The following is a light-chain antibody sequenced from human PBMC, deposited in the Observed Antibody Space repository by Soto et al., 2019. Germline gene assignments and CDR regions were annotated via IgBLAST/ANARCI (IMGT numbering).Light chain of an antibody. J-gene: IGLJ1*01. V-gene: IGLV2-23*01. CDR3: SSYASYISSYV. CDR1: AGEVGSYNL. CDR2: EAT. Sequence: QSVLTQPDSVSGAPGQSITISCTGTAGEVGSYNLVSWYQQRPGKAPKLLIYEATKRPLGLSNRFSGSRSGNTASLTISGLQAEDEADYYCSSYASYISSYVFGPGTKVTVL.